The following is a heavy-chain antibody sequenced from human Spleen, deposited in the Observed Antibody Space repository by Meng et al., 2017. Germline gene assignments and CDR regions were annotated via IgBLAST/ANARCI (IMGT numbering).Heavy chain of an antibody. J-gene: IGHJ4*02. CDR2: INHSGST. V-gene: IGHV4-34*01. CDR3: ARGPTTMAHDFDY. D-gene: IGHD4-11*01. CDR1: GGPFSDYY. Sequence: AQLHQWGRVPLKLSEPLSLPCVVSGGPFSDYYWGWIRQPPGKGLEWIGEINHSGSTNYNPSLESRATISVDTSQNNLSLKLSSVTAADSAVYYCARGPTTMAHDFDYWGQGTLVTVSS.